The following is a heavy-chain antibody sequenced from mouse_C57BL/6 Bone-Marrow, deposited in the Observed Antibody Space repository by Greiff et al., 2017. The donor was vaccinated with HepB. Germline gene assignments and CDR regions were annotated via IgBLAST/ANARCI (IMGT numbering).Heavy chain of an antibody. J-gene: IGHJ1*03. D-gene: IGHD2-1*01. CDR3: ARSYGNYPWYFDV. V-gene: IGHV5-17*01. CDR1: GFTFSDYG. Sequence: EVLLVESGGGLVKPGGSLKLSCAASGFTFSDYGMHWVRQAPEKGLEWVAYISSGSSTIYYADTVKGRFTISRYNAKKTLFLQMTSRRSEDTAMYYCARSYGNYPWYFDVWGTGTTVTVSS. CDR2: ISSGSSTI.